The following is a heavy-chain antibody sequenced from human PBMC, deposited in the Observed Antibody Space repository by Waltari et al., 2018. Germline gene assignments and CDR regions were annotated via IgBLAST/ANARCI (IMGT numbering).Heavy chain of an antibody. CDR2: IYSGGST. V-gene: IGHV3-53*01. Sequence: EVQLVESGGGLIQPGGSLRLSCAASGFPVSSNYMSWVGQAPGKGLEWVSVIYSGGSTYYADSVKGRFTISRDNSKNTLYLQMNSLRAEDTAVYYCARDLGQLGDWFDPWGQGTLVTVSS. CDR1: GFPVSSNY. CDR3: ARDLGQLGDWFDP. J-gene: IGHJ5*02. D-gene: IGHD6-6*01.